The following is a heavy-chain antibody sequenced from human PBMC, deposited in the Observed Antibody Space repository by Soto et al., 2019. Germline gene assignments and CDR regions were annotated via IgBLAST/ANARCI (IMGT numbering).Heavy chain of an antibody. V-gene: IGHV4-39*01. D-gene: IGHD6-19*01. CDR3: ARPSSGWYSAFDI. CDR2: IYYSGST. Sequence: QLQLQESGPGLVKPSETLSLTCTVSGGSISSSSYYWGWIRQPPGKGLEWIGSIYYSGSTYYNPSLKSRVTISVDTSKNQFSLKLSSVTAADTAVYYCARPSSGWYSAFDIWGQGTMVTVSS. CDR1: GGSISSSSYY. J-gene: IGHJ3*02.